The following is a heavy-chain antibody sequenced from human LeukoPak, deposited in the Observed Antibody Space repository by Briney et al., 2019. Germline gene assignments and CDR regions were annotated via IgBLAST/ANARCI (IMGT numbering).Heavy chain of an antibody. V-gene: IGHV3-7*01. CDR2: IKQDESER. Sequence: SGGSLRLSCAASGFTFSSYEMNWVRQAPGKGPEWVANIKQDESERYTVDSVKGRFTISRDNAKNSVYLHMNSLRAEDTALYYCARLSAYYYGSFFYYYMDVWGKGTTVTVSS. D-gene: IGHD3-10*01. CDR1: GFTFSSYE. J-gene: IGHJ6*03. CDR3: ARLSAYYYGSFFYYYMDV.